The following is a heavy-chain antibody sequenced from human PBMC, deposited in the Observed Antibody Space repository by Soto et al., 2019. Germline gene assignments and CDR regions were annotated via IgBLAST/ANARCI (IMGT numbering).Heavy chain of an antibody. D-gene: IGHD1-26*01. Sequence: QVQLVQSGAEVKKPASSVKVSCKASGGTFSSYAISWVRQAPGQGLEWMGGIIPIFGTANYAQKFQGRVTITADEATSTAYMELSSLSSEDAAVYYCSVFQEVGAPGAFDIWGQGTMVTVSS. CDR1: GGTFSSYA. CDR2: IIPIFGTA. CDR3: SVFQEVGAPGAFDI. J-gene: IGHJ3*02. V-gene: IGHV1-69*12.